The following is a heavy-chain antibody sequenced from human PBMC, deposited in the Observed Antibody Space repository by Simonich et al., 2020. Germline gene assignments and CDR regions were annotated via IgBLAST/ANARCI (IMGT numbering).Heavy chain of an antibody. V-gene: IGHV3-21*01. CDR2: ISSKSSYI. CDR1: GLASSSYR. J-gene: IGHJ4*02. CDR3: ARARGDSSSWYFDY. D-gene: IGHD6-13*01. Sequence: EVQLVESGGGLVKPGGSLRLSCAASGLASSSYRMNWVRQAPGKGLEWVACISSKSSYIYYADSVKGRFTISRDNAKNSLYLQMNSLRAEDTAVDYCARARGDSSSWYFDYWGQGTLVTVSS.